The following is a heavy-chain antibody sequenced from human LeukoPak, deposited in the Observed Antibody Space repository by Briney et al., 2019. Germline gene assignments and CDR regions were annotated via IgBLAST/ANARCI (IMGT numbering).Heavy chain of an antibody. D-gene: IGHD3-9*01. J-gene: IGHJ5*02. CDR1: GYTFTSYD. CDR3: AREGYDILTGYHYGQNWFDH. Sequence: ASVKVSCKASGYTFTSYDINWVRQATGQGLEWMGWMNPNSGNTGYAQKFQGRVTMTRNTSISTAYMELSSLRSEDTAVYYCAREGYDILTGYHYGQNWFDHWGQGTLVTVSS. V-gene: IGHV1-8*01. CDR2: MNPNSGNT.